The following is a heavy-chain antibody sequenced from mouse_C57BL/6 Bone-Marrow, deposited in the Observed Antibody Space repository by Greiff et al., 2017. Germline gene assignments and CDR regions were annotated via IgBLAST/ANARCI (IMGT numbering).Heavy chain of an antibody. V-gene: IGHV1-64*01. CDR3: AGWGAGFAY. CDR2: IHPNSGST. J-gene: IGHJ3*01. CDR1: GYTFTSYW. Sequence: QVQLKQPGAELVKPGASVKLSCKASGYTFTSYWMHWVKQRPGQGLEWIGMIHPNSGSTNYNEKFKSKATLTVDKSSSTAYMQLSSLTSEDSSVYYCAGWGAGFAYWGQGTLVTVSA.